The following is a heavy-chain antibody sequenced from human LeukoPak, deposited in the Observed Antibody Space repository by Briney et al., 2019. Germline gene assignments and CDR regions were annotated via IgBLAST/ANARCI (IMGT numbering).Heavy chain of an antibody. CDR1: GGSLSSSSYY. V-gene: IGHV4-39*01. CDR2: IYYSGST. CDR3: ARRRASYSDSSGYYYGGWFDP. J-gene: IGHJ5*02. D-gene: IGHD3-22*01. Sequence: SETLSLTCAVSGGSLSSSSYYWGWIRQPPGKGLEWIGSIYYSGSTQYNPSLKSRVTISVDTSKNQFSLKLSSVTAADTAVYYCARRRASYSDSSGYYYGGWFDPWGQGTLVTVSS.